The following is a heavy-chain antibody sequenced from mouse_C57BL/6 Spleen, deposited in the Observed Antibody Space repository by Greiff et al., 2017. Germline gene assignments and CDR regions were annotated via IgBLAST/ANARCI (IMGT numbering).Heavy chain of an antibody. CDR3: ARRGIYYDYDGGSFDY. Sequence: QVQLKESGAELVKPGASVKMSCKASGYTFTSYWITWVKQRPGQGLEWIGDIYPGSGSTNYNEKFKSKATLTVDTSSSTAYMQLSSLTSEDSAVYYCARRGIYYDYDGGSFDYWGQGTTLTVTS. D-gene: IGHD2-4*01. J-gene: IGHJ2*01. CDR2: IYPGSGST. CDR1: GYTFTSYW. V-gene: IGHV1-55*01.